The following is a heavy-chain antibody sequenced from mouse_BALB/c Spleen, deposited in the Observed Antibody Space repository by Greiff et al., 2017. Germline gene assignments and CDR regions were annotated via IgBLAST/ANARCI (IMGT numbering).Heavy chain of an antibody. CDR2: INPSNGGT. Sequence: VQLHQSGAELVKPGASVKLSCKASGYTFTSYYMYWVKQRPGQGLEWIGEINPSNGGTNFNEKFKSKATLTVDKSSSTAYMQLSSLTSEDSAVYYCTREGAYYGNYLFAYWGQGTLVTVSA. V-gene: IGHV1S81*02. J-gene: IGHJ3*01. CDR1: GYTFTSYY. CDR3: TREGAYYGNYLFAY. D-gene: IGHD2-10*01.